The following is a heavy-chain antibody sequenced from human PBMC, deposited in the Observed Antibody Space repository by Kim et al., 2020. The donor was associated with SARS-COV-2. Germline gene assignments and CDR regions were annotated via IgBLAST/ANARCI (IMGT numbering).Heavy chain of an antibody. J-gene: IGHJ4*02. CDR3: ARQNDILTYSFDY. V-gene: IGHV1-69*02. CDR2: IIPLRGLA. Sequence: SVKVSCKASGGTSRSYIISWVRQAPGQGLEWMGRIIPLRGLADNAQKFQGRLTISADKSPSTAYMELSGLRSDDTAVYYCARQNDILTYSFDYWRQGTL. CDR1: GGTSRSYI. D-gene: IGHD3-9*01.